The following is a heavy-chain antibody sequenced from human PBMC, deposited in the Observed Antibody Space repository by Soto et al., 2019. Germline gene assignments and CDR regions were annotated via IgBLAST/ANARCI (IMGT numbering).Heavy chain of an antibody. CDR1: GGTLRSHT. CDR2: IIPILGIA. J-gene: IGHJ3*02. V-gene: IGHV1-69*04. D-gene: IGHD3-10*01. Sequence: GASVKVPCKDSGGTLRSHTISWVRQAPGQGLEWMGRIIPILGIANYAQKFQGRVTITADKSTSTAYMELSSLRSEDTAVYYCARDLGSGGEDAFDIWGQGTMVTVSS. CDR3: ARDLGSGGEDAFDI.